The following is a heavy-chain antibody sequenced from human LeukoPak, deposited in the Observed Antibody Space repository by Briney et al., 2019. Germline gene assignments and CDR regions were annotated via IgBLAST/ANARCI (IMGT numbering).Heavy chain of an antibody. V-gene: IGHV5-51*01. J-gene: IGHJ4*02. CDR2: IYPGDSDT. D-gene: IGHD3-22*01. CDR3: ARLVPEYYYDSSGYWDYFDY. CDR1: GYSFTSYW. Sequence: GESLKISCKGSGYSFTSYWIGWVRQMPGKGLEWMGIIYPGDSDTRYSPSFQDQVTISTDKSISTAYLQWSSLKASDTAMYYCARLVPEYYYDSSGYWDYFDYWGQGTLVTVSS.